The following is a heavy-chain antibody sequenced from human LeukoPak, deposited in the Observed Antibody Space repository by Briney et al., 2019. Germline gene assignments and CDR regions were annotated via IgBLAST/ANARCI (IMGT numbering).Heavy chain of an antibody. CDR2: MSDDGSEK. Sequence: GGSLRLSCAASGFTFSNCVMHWVRQAPGKGLEWVAAMSDDGSEKYYADSVKGRFTISRDNSKNTLYLQMNSLRPEDTAVYYCARELRDSGYDFDYWGQGTLVTVSS. J-gene: IGHJ4*02. V-gene: IGHV3-30*04. CDR1: GFTFSNCV. CDR3: ARELRDSGYDFDY. D-gene: IGHD5-12*01.